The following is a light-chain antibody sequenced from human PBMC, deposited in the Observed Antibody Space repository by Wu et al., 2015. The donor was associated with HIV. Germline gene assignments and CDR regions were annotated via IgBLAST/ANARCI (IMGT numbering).Light chain of an antibody. CDR3: QQYNNWRPVT. J-gene: IGKJ1*01. CDR1: QSVTNN. CDR2: GAS. V-gene: IGKV3-15*01. Sequence: EIVMTQSPATLSVSPGERATLSCRASQSVTNNLAWYQLKAGQAPRLLIYGASTRATGIPVRFSGSGSGTEFTLTISNMQSEDLAVYYCQQYNNWRPVTFGQGTKGGN.